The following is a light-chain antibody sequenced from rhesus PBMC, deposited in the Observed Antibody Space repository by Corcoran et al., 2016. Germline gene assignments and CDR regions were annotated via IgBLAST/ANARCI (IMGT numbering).Light chain of an antibody. Sequence: SYDVTQPRSVSVSPGQTASITCGGDNIGSKNVNWYQQKPAQAPVLVIYYDSDRPSGIPERFSGSNSGNTATLTISGVEAGDEAVYYCQVWDSSSDHYSFGAGTRLPVL. J-gene: IGLJ1*01. CDR3: QVWDSSSDHYS. CDR1: NIGSKN. V-gene: IGLV3-29*01. CDR2: YDS.